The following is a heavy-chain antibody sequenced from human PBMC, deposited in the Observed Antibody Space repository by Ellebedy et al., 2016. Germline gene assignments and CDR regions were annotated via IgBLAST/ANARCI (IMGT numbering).Heavy chain of an antibody. D-gene: IGHD2-15*01. J-gene: IGHJ6*03. CDR2: VHPNSGGR. V-gene: IGHV1-2*02. CDR1: GNTFSDYY. CDR3: ARDRQDIPVIPNTLSYFMDV. Sequence: ASVKVSXXASGNTFSDYYIHWVRQAPGQGPEWMGWVHPNSGGRTYAQKFQGRVTLTSDKSIGTVYMELTNLRSDDTAVYYCARDRQDIPVIPNTLSYFMDVWGRGTTVTVSS.